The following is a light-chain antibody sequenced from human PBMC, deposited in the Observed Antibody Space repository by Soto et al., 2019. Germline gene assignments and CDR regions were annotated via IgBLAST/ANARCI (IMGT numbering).Light chain of an antibody. V-gene: IGKV4-1*01. CDR2: WAS. CDR1: ESVFYSFTNRNY. CDR3: QQYHTTPLT. Sequence: DIVMTQSPDSLAVSLGERATINCKSSESVFYSFTNRNYLAWYQLKPGQPPKLLITWASTRESGVPDRVSGSGSVTDFTLTISCLQAEDVAVYCCQQYHTTPLTFGQGNNVEV. J-gene: IGKJ1*01.